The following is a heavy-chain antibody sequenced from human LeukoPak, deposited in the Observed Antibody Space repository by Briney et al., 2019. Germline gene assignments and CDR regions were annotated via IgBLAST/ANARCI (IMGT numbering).Heavy chain of an antibody. CDR2: ITTSGRGT. CDR3: AKGKSGSGSDV. CDR1: GLTFSTYS. D-gene: IGHD3-10*01. V-gene: IGHV3-23*01. J-gene: IGHJ6*02. Sequence: GGSLRLSCAASGLTFSTYSMRWVRQAPGKGLEWVSTITTSGRGTHYADSVKGRFSISRDNSKNTLYLQMNSLRAEDTAIYYCAKGKSGSGSDVWGQGTTVTVSS.